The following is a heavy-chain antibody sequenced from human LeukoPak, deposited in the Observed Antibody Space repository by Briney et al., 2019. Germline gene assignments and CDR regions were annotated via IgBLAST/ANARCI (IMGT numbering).Heavy chain of an antibody. V-gene: IGHV3-30*02. CDR2: IRYDGSNK. Sequence: GGSLRLSCAASGFTFSSYGMHWVRQAPGKGLEWVAFIRYDGSNKYYADSVKGRFTISRDNSKNTLYLQMNSLRAEDTAVYYCAKGTVAARRGGYFDYWGQGTLVTVSS. D-gene: IGHD6-6*01. CDR3: AKGTVAARRGGYFDY. CDR1: GFTFSSYG. J-gene: IGHJ4*02.